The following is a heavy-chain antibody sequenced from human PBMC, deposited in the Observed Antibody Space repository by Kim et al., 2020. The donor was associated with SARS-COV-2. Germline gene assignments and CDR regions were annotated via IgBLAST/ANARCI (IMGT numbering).Heavy chain of an antibody. V-gene: IGHV4-39*01. CDR2: IYYSGST. Sequence: SETLSLTCNVSSGSIRSSNYYWGWTRQFPGKGLEWIGSIYYSGSTYYNPSLKSRVTISIDTSKNQFSLKMSSVTAADTALYYCARHPSSGLYLVAFNIWG. J-gene: IGHJ3*02. D-gene: IGHD6-25*01. CDR1: SGSIRSSNYY. CDR3: ARHPSSGLYLVAFNI.